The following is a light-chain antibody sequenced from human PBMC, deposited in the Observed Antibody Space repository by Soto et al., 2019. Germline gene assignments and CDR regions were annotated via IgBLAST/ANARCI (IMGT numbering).Light chain of an antibody. CDR3: QQLTSYFPLT. CDR1: LSVSAW. J-gene: IGKJ4*01. V-gene: IGKV1-5*03. CDR2: KAS. Sequence: DIQLTQSPSALSASVGDRVTITCRASLSVSAWLAWYQVKPGKAPNLLIYKASILQSGVPSRFSGSASGAEFTLTISSLQPDDFGTYFCQQLTSYFPLTFGGGTKVDIK.